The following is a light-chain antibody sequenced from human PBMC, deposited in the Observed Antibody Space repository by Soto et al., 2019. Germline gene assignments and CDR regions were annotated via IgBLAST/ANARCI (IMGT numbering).Light chain of an antibody. CDR2: DVS. CDR3: RSYTSSSTYV. Sequence: QSALTQPASVSGSPGQSITISCTGTSSDVGCYNYVSWYQQHPGKAPKLMIYDVSNRPSGVSNRFAGSKSGNAASLTISGLQAEDEADYYCRSYTSSSTYVFGTGTKLTVL. V-gene: IGLV2-14*01. CDR1: SSDVGCYNY. J-gene: IGLJ1*01.